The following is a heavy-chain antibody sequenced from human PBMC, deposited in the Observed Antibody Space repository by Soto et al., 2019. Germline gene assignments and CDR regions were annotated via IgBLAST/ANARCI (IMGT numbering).Heavy chain of an antibody. CDR3: ARVPDY. CDR1: GGSISSGGSS. J-gene: IGHJ4*02. V-gene: IGHV4-30-2*01. Sequence: PSXTRSLTGAVSGGSISSGGSSWTWIRQPPGKGLEWIGYIYHSASTYYNPSLKSRVTISVDRSKNQFSLKLSSVTAADTAVYYCARVPDYWGQGTLVTVSS. CDR2: IYHSAST.